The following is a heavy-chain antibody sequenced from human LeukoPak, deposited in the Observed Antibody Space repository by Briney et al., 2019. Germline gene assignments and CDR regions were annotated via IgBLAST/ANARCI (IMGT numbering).Heavy chain of an antibody. D-gene: IGHD3-22*01. CDR3: ARPYYESSGLYVDAFDI. CDR1: GYTLTAYY. CDR2: INPNSGGT. Sequence: ASVKVSCKASGYTLTAYYLHWVRQAPGQGLEWMGRINPNSGGTTYAQKFQGRVTMTGDTSIGTAYMELSSLRSDDTALYYCARPYYESSGLYVDAFDIWGQGTMVTVSS. V-gene: IGHV1-2*06. J-gene: IGHJ3*02.